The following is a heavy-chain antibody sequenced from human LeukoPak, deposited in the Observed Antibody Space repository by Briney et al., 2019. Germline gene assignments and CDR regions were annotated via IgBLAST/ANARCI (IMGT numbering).Heavy chain of an antibody. CDR3: AREWQLARGDWFDP. V-gene: IGHV4-61*02. Sequence: SQTLSLTCTVSGGSISSGSYYWSRIRQPAGKGLEWIGRIYTSGSTNYNPSLKSRVTISVDTSKNQFSLKLSSVTAADTAVYYCAREWQLARGDWFDPWGQGTLVTVSS. J-gene: IGHJ5*02. CDR1: GGSISSGSYY. D-gene: IGHD6-6*01. CDR2: IYTSGST.